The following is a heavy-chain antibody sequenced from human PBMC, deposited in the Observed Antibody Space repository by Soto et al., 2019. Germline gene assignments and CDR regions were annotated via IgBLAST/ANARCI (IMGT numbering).Heavy chain of an antibody. CDR1: GFTFSNYT. V-gene: IGHV3-21*01. D-gene: IGHD6-19*01. J-gene: IGHJ6*02. CDR2: ISRSSTNI. CDR3: ARDLNVAASTSYFYYGMDV. Sequence: EVQLVESGGGLVKPGGSLRLSCAASGFTFSNYTMEWVRQAPGKGLDWLSCISRSSTNIFYADSVKGRFTVSRDNANNVLYLQINSLSAEDTAIYYCARDLNVAASTSYFYYGMDVWGQGTTVTVSS.